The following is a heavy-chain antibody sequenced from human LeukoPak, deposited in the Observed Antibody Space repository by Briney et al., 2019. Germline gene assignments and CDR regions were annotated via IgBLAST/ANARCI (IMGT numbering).Heavy chain of an antibody. V-gene: IGHV4-39*01. CDR2: IYPSGHT. D-gene: IGHD4-17*01. CDR1: GGSVARSNYI. J-gene: IGHJ5*02. CDR3: ARHGTNDDSYNYFDP. Sequence: PSETLSLTCSVSGGSVARSNYIWDWLRQPPGKGLEWIGNIYPSGHTHYNPSLRSRVTMSLDTSKNQFSLKMNSVTAADTAVYYCARHGTNDDSYNYFDPWGQGTLVTVSS.